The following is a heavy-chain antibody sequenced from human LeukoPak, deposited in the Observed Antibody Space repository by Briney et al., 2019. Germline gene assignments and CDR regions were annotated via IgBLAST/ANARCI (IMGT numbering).Heavy chain of an antibody. CDR2: IIPIFGTA. Sequence: SVKVSCKASGGTFSSYAISWVRQATGQGLEWMGGIIPIFGTANYAQKFQGRVTITADKSASTAYMELSSLRSEDTAVYYCAREGYSYGTRDWFDPWGQGTLVTVSS. V-gene: IGHV1-69*06. CDR1: GGTFSSYA. D-gene: IGHD5-18*01. CDR3: AREGYSYGTRDWFDP. J-gene: IGHJ5*02.